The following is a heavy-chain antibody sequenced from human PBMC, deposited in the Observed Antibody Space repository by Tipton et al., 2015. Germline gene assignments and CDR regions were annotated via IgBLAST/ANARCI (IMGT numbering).Heavy chain of an antibody. CDR2: ISAYNGNT. V-gene: IGHV1-18*01. CDR3: ARVPHSRVPFFDSSPFDY. CDR1: GYTFTNYY. J-gene: IGHJ4*02. D-gene: IGHD3-9*01. Sequence: QLVQSGAEVKKPGASVKVSCKASGYTFTNYYVSWVRQAPGQGLEWMGWISAYNGNTNYAQKLQGRVTMTTDTSTSTAYMELRSLRSDDTAVYYCARVPHSRVPFFDSSPFDYWGQGTLVTVSS.